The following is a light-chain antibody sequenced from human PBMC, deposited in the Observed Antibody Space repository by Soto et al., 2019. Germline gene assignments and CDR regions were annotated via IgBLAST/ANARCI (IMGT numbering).Light chain of an antibody. Sequence: DIQMTQSPSTLSASVGDRVTITCRASQSISNWLAWYQQKPGKAPKLLIYKASSLESGVPSRFSGSGSGTEFTLTIRSLQPDDFATYYCQQYYTYSPWTFGQGTKVDIK. V-gene: IGKV1-5*03. CDR3: QQYYTYSPWT. J-gene: IGKJ1*01. CDR2: KAS. CDR1: QSISNW.